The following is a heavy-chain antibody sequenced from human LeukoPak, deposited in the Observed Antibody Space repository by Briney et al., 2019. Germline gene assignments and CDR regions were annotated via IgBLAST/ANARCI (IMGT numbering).Heavy chain of an antibody. CDR2: IYYSGST. V-gene: IGHV4-39*01. CDR1: GGSISSSTYY. CDR3: ARRAQVAKFGSGAFDI. Sequence: KPSETLSLTCTVSGGSISSSTYYWGWIRQPPGKGLEWIGSIYYSGSTYYNPSLKSRVTISVDTSKNQFSLKLSSVTAADTAVYYCARRAQVAKFGSGAFDIWGQGTMVTVSS. J-gene: IGHJ3*02. D-gene: IGHD3-10*01.